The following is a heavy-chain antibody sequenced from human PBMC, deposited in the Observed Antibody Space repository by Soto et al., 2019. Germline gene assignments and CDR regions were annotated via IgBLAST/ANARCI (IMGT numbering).Heavy chain of an antibody. Sequence: ASVKVSCKASGYTFTSYAMHWVRQAPGQRLEWMGWINAGNGNTKYSQKFQGRVTITRDTSASTAYMELSGLRSEDTAVYYCTRSFTVTTASHYYYYYGMDVWGQGTTVTVSS. CDR2: INAGNGNT. J-gene: IGHJ6*02. CDR3: TRSFTVTTASHYYYYYGMDV. V-gene: IGHV1-3*01. D-gene: IGHD4-4*01. CDR1: GYTFTSYA.